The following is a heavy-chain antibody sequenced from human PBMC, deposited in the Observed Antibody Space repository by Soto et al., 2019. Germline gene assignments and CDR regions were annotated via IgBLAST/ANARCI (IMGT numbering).Heavy chain of an antibody. J-gene: IGHJ4*02. V-gene: IGHV3-30-3*01. Sequence: LSLTCAASGFTFSSYAMHWVRQAPGKGLEWVAVISYDGSNKYYADSVKGRFTISRDNSKNTLYLQMNSLRAEDTAVYYCAEEGEQQLGGNFDYWGQGTLVTVSS. CDR1: GFTFSSYA. CDR2: ISYDGSNK. D-gene: IGHD6-13*01. CDR3: AEEGEQQLGGNFDY.